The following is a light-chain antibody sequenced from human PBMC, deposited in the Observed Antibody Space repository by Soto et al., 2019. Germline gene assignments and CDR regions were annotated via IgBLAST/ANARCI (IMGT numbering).Light chain of an antibody. J-gene: IGLJ1*01. Sequence: QFVLTQPASLSGSPVQAITISFPGTSRYVGGYNYVSWYQQHPGKAPKLMIYDVSNRPSGVSNRFSGSKSGNTASLTISGLQAEDEADYYCSSYTSSSTYVFGTGTKVTVL. CDR3: SSYTSSSTYV. V-gene: IGLV2-14*01. CDR2: DVS. CDR1: SRYVGGYNY.